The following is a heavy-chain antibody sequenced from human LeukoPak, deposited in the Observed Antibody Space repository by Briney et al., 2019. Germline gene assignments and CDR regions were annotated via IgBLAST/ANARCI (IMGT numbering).Heavy chain of an antibody. CDR1: GFTLSSYG. V-gene: IGHV3-30*02. Sequence: GGPLRLSCAASGFTLSSYGMHWVRQAPGKGLEWVAFIRYDGSNKYYADSVKGRFTISRDNSKYTLYLQMNSLRAEDTAVYYCAKDLPPYSGSYFFQHWGQGALVTVSS. CDR2: IRYDGSNK. CDR3: AKDLPPYSGSYFFQH. J-gene: IGHJ1*01. D-gene: IGHD1-26*01.